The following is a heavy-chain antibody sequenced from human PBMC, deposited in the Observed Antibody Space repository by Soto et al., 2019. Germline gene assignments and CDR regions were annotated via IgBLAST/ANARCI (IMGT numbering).Heavy chain of an antibody. CDR1: GFTFSSYA. D-gene: IGHD6-13*01. V-gene: IGHV3-64*01. Sequence: GGSLRLSCAASGFTFSSYAMHWVRQAPGKGLEYVSAISSNGGSTYYANSVKGRFTISRDNSKNTLYLQMGSLRAEDMAVYYCARDGEKYSSSWYHWFDPWGQGTLVTVSS. CDR3: ARDGEKYSSSWYHWFDP. CDR2: ISSNGGST. J-gene: IGHJ5*02.